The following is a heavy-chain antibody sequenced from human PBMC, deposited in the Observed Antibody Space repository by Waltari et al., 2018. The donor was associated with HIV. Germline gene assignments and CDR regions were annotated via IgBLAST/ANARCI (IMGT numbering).Heavy chain of an antibody. Sequence: QVRLEQWGGGLLRPAETLSLSCAVYGGSLNDYYWTWIRQSPGKGLEWVGEASHVGDGAYGPSRSGRVTRSIVSSKSQVSMTLRSVTAADTGVYYCARGEGILLGDTSFFRIQETSSYYFGLDVWGPGTAVVVS. V-gene: IGHV4-34*01. CDR2: ASHVGDG. CDR3: ARGEGILLGDTSFFRIQETSSYYFGLDV. CDR1: GGSLNDYY. D-gene: IGHD3-16*01. J-gene: IGHJ6*02.